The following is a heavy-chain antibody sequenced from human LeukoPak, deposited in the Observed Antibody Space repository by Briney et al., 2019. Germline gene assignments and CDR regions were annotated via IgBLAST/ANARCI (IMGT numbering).Heavy chain of an antibody. CDR1: GFTFSTYA. CDR2: IWHDGSNK. CDR3: ARSQYCSGGSCYRLGDY. Sequence: WGSLRLSCAASGFTFSTYAMHWVRQAPGKGLEWVAVIWHDGSNKYYADSVKGRFTISRDNSKNTLYLQMDSLRAEDTAVYYCARSQYCSGGSCYRLGDYWGQGTLVTVSS. D-gene: IGHD2-15*01. J-gene: IGHJ4*02. V-gene: IGHV3-33*01.